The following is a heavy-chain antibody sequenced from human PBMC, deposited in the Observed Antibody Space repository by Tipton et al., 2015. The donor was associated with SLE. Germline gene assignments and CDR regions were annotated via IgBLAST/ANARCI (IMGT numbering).Heavy chain of an antibody. CDR2: IYTSGNT. D-gene: IGHD6-6*01. J-gene: IGHJ6*03. Sequence: TLSITCTVSGASISSGTYYWSWIRQPAGKGLEWIGRIYTSGNTNYNPSLKSRVTISVDTSKNQFSLKLSSVTAADTAVYYCARGSRPPVIEYYYYYYMDVWGKGTTVTVSS. CDR1: GASISSGTYY. CDR3: ARGSRPPVIEYYYYYYMDV. V-gene: IGHV4-61*02.